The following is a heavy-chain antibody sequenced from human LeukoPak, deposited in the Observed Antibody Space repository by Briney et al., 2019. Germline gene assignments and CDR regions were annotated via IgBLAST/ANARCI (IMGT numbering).Heavy chain of an antibody. V-gene: IGHV3-23*01. D-gene: IGHD2-8*02. Sequence: HPGGSLRLSCAASGFTFNNYGMGWVRQAPGKGLEWLSGISGTGRSTHYADSVKGRFTISRDNSKDTLYLEVNSLRAEDTAVYYCARDFLTSGGQVVFDYWGQGTLVTVSS. J-gene: IGHJ4*02. CDR2: ISGTGRST. CDR1: GFTFNNYG. CDR3: ARDFLTSGGQVVFDY.